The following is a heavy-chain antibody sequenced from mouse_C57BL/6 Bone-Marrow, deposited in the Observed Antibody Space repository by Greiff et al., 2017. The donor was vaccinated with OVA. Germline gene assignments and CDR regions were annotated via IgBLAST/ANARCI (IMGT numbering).Heavy chain of an antibody. V-gene: IGHV2-9*02. J-gene: IGHJ4*01. CDR2: IWAGGST. D-gene: IGHD2-1*01. CDR1: GFSLTSYG. CDR3: ARGYYGKGVYYAMDY. Sequence: VQLVESGPGLVAPSQSLSITCTVSGFSLTSYGVHWVRQPPGKGLEWLGVIWAGGSTNYNSALMSRLSISKDNSKSQVFLKMNSLQTDDTAMYYCARGYYGKGVYYAMDYWGQGTSVTVSS.